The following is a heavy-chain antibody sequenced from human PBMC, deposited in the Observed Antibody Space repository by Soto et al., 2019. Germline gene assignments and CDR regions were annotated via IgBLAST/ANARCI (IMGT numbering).Heavy chain of an antibody. V-gene: IGHV4-4*07. D-gene: IGHD4-17*01. Sequence: QVQLQESGPGLVKPSETLSLMCTVSGGSINNYFWTWIRQPAGKGLEWIGRIYSSGSTVYNASLKSRVTMSVDPSKSQFSLKLTSVTAADTAVYYCARGQTVTRSFDYWGQGTLVTVSS. J-gene: IGHJ4*02. CDR1: GGSINNYF. CDR2: IYSSGST. CDR3: ARGQTVTRSFDY.